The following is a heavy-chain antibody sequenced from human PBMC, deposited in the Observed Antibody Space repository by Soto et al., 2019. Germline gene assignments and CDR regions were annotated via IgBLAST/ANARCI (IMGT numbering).Heavy chain of an antibody. Sequence: PSETLSLTCTVSGGSISSSSYYWGWIRQPPGKGLEWIGSIYYSGSTYYNTSLKSRVTISVDTSKNQFSLKLSSVTAADTAVYYCAGGDYYHSSGYYFYYYTMDVWGQGTTVTVSS. V-gene: IGHV4-39*01. J-gene: IGHJ6*02. D-gene: IGHD3-22*01. CDR1: GGSISSSSYY. CDR2: IYYSGST. CDR3: AGGDYYHSSGYYFYYYTMDV.